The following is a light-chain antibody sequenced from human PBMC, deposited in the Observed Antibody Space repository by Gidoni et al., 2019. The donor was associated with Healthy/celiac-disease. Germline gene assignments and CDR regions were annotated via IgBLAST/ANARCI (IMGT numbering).Light chain of an antibody. Sequence: HSVSESPGKTVTISCTRSSGSIASNYVQWYQQRPGSAPTTVIYEDNQRPSGVPDWFSGSIDSSSNSASLTISGLKTEDEADYYCQSYDSSNQGVFGGGTKLTVL. CDR3: QSYDSSNQGV. J-gene: IGLJ3*02. V-gene: IGLV6-57*04. CDR1: SGSIASNY. CDR2: EDN.